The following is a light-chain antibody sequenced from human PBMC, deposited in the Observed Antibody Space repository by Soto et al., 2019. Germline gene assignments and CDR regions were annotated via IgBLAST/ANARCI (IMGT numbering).Light chain of an antibody. Sequence: QSALTQPGSVSGSPGQSITISCTGTSSDVGGYNYVSWYQQHPGKAPKLMIYDVSNRPSGVSDRFSGSKSGNTASLTISGLQAEDETDYYCSSYTITSTLVFGGGTKVTVL. V-gene: IGLV2-14*01. CDR2: DVS. CDR3: SSYTITSTLV. CDR1: SSDVGGYNY. J-gene: IGLJ2*01.